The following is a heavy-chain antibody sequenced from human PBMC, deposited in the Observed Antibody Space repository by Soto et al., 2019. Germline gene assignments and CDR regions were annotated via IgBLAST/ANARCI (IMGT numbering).Heavy chain of an antibody. CDR3: ARRKYYDYVWGSRTDFFDY. D-gene: IGHD3-16*01. CDR2: INHSGKT. CDR1: GGSFSGYY. Sequence: QVQLQQWGAGLLKPSETLSLTCAVYGGSFSGYYWSWIRRPPGKGLEWIGEINHSGKTNYIPSLKSRVTISIDTSKNQFSLKLSAVTAADTAVYYCARRKYYDYVWGSRTDFFDYWGQGTLVTVSS. V-gene: IGHV4-34*01. J-gene: IGHJ4*02.